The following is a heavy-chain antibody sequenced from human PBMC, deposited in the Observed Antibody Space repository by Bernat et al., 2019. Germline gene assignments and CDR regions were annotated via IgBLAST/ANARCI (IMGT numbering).Heavy chain of an antibody. D-gene: IGHD4-11*01. V-gene: IGHV3-33*01. Sequence: QVQLVESGGGVVQPGRSLRLSCAASGFTFSSHGMHWVRQAPGKGLEWVAVIWYDGSNKYYADSVKGRFTISRDNSKNTLYLQMNSLRAEDTAVYYCARARTVTSFYFDYWGQGTLVTVSS. CDR3: ARARTVTSFYFDY. J-gene: IGHJ4*02. CDR1: GFTFSSHG. CDR2: IWYDGSNK.